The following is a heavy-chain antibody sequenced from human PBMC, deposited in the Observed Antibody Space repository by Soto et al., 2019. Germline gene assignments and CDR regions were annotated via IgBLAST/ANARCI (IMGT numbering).Heavy chain of an antibody. J-gene: IGHJ6*02. Sequence: QVQLQESGPGLVKPSGTLSLTCAVSGGSISSSNWWSWVRQPPGKGLEWIGEIFHNGNTYSNPSLTGRVTMSVDKSKNQFSLNLNSVTGADTAVYYCASRTYAIDVWGQGTTVTVSS. CDR3: ASRTYAIDV. V-gene: IGHV4-4*02. CDR1: GGSISSSNW. CDR2: IFHNGNT.